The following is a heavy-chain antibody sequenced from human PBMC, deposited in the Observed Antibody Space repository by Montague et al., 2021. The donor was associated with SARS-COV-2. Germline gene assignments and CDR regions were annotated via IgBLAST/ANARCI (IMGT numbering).Heavy chain of an antibody. CDR2: IYYSGST. CDR3: ARGREYSSSAGFDY. CDR1: GRSISSYY. V-gene: IGHV4-59*07. J-gene: IGHJ4*02. Sequence: SDSLSLTHTLSGRSISSYYWSWIRQPPGKGLEWIGYIYYSGSTNYNPSLKSRVTISVDTSKNQFSLKLSSVTAADTAVYYCARGREYSSSAGFDYWGQGTLVTVSS. D-gene: IGHD6-6*01.